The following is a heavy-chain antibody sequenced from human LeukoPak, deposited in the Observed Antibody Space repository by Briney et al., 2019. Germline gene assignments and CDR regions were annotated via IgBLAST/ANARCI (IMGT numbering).Heavy chain of an antibody. Sequence: SETLSLTCTVSGGSISSGSYYWSWIRQPAGKGLEWIGYIYYSGSTNYNPSLKSRVTVSLDTSKNQFSLKLSSVTAADTAVYYCARIRSVVAPFDYWGQGTLVTVSS. J-gene: IGHJ4*02. CDR3: ARIRSVVAPFDY. V-gene: IGHV4-61*10. CDR2: IYYSGST. D-gene: IGHD3-22*01. CDR1: GGSISSGSYY.